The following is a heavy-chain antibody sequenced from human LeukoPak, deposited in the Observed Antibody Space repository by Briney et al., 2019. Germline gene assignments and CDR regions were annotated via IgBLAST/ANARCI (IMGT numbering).Heavy chain of an antibody. Sequence: SETLSLTCTVSGGSISSGDYYWRWIRQPPGKGLEWIGYIYYSGSTYYNPSLKRRNTISVDKSKNQFSLKLSSVTAADTAVYYCARVLSGWYGNWFDPWGQGTLVTVSS. D-gene: IGHD6-19*01. J-gene: IGHJ5*02. CDR2: IYYSGST. CDR1: GGSISSGDYY. CDR3: ARVLSGWYGNWFDP. V-gene: IGHV4-30-4*08.